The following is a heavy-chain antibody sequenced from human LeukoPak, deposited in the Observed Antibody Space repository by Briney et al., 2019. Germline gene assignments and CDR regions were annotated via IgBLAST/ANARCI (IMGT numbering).Heavy chain of an antibody. J-gene: IGHJ3*02. CDR2: IYPNSGAT. CDR3: ARDRGLGYGRDSGLDI. D-gene: IGHD3-10*01. V-gene: IGHV1-2*06. Sequence: ASVKVSCKTSGYTFTGYYVHWVRQAPGQGLEWVGRIYPNSGATHYAQKFQGRVTMTRDTSISTAYMDLSSLRSDDTAVYYCARDRGLGYGRDSGLDIWGQGTMVTVSS. CDR1: GYTFTGYY.